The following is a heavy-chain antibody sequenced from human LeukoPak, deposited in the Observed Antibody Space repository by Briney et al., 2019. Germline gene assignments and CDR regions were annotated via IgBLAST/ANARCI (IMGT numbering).Heavy chain of an antibody. J-gene: IGHJ4*02. CDR3: ARLASGPPDY. Sequence: PGRSLRLSCAASGFTFSSYAMHWDRQAPGKGLEWVAVISYDGNEKYYADSVKGRFTISRANSKTTLYLQMNSLRVEDTALYYCARLASGPPDYWGQGTLVTVSS. V-gene: IGHV3-30-3*01. CDR1: GFTFSSYA. CDR2: ISYDGNEK. D-gene: IGHD6-25*01.